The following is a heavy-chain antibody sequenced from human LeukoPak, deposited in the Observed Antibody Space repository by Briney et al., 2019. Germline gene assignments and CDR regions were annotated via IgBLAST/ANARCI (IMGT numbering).Heavy chain of an antibody. D-gene: IGHD6-19*01. CDR2: INPSGGST. V-gene: IGHV1-46*01. J-gene: IGHJ6*02. CDR3: ARGDLSSGWSYYYYGMDV. Sequence: ASVKVSCKASGYTFTSYYMRWVRQAPGQGLEWMGIINPSGGSTSYAQKFQGRVTMTRDTSTSTVYMELSSLRSEDTAVYYCARGDLSSGWSYYYYGMDVWGQGTTVTVSS. CDR1: GYTFTSYY.